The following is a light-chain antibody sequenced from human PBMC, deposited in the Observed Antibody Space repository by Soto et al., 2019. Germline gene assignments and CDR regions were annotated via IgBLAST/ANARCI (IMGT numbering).Light chain of an antibody. CDR3: QQYNSYS. V-gene: IGKV1-39*01. J-gene: IGKJ1*01. CDR2: AAS. CDR1: QSISTY. Sequence: DIQMTQSPSSLSASVGDRVTLTCRASQSISTYLNWYQQKPGKAPKLLIYAASSLQRGVPSRFSGSGSGTEFTLTISSLQPDDFATYYCQQYNSYSFGQGTKVDIK.